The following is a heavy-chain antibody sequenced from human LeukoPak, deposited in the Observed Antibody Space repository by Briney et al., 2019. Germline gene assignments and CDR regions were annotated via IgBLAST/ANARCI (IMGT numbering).Heavy chain of an antibody. V-gene: IGHV3-74*01. J-gene: IGHJ6*03. CDR3: VKGAAGGGGVTNYYYYYIDV. CDR2: INGDGSST. D-gene: IGHD3-3*01. CDR1: GFTFSGYW. Sequence: GGALRLSCAASGFTFSGYWMHWVRQAPGEGLVWVSRINGDGSSTTYADSVKGRFTISRDNAKNSLYLQMKSLRAEDTAVYYCVKGAAGGGGVTNYYYYYIDVWGKGTTVTVSS.